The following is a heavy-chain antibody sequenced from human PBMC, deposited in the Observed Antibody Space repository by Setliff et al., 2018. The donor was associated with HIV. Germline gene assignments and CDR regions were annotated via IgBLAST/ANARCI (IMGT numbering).Heavy chain of an antibody. J-gene: IGHJ4*02. CDR1: GASVVSGGYY. CDR3: ARGAFGSLGY. CDR2: IYYSGTT. Sequence: SETLSLTCSVSGASVVSGGYYWSWIRQHPEKGLEWIGYIYYSGTTTYNPSLRSRVTISLDTSLNQFSLKVNSVTAADTAVYYCARGAFGSLGYWGQGTLVTVSS. D-gene: IGHD7-27*01. V-gene: IGHV4-31*03.